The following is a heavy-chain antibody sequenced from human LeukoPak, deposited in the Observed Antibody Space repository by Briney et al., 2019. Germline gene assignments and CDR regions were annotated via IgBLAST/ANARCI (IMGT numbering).Heavy chain of an antibody. CDR3: ARGEWELPYFDY. CDR1: GFTFSSYA. D-gene: IGHD1-26*01. V-gene: IGHV3-64*01. CDR2: ISSNGGSS. J-gene: IGHJ4*02. Sequence: GGSLRLSCAASGFTFSSYAMHWVRQAPGKGLEYVSVISSNGGSSYYANSVKGRFTISRDNSKNTLYLQVGSLRAEDMAVYYCARGEWELPYFDYWGQGTLVTVSS.